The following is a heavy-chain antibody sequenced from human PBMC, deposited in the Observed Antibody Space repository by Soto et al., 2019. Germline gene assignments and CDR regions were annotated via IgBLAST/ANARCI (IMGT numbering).Heavy chain of an antibody. CDR1: GYTFTSYC. CDR2: ISAYNGNT. CDR3: ERDPRTDYYDSSGTLRP. V-gene: IGHV1-18*04. J-gene: IGHJ5*02. Sequence: ASVKVSCKASGYTFTSYCISWVRQAPGQGLEWMGWISAYNGNTNYAQKLQGRVTMTTDTSTGTAYMELRSLRSDDTAVYYCERDPRTDYYDSSGTLRPWGQGTLVTVSS. D-gene: IGHD3-22*01.